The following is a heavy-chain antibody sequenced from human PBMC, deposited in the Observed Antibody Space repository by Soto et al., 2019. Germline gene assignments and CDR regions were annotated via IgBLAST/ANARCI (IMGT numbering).Heavy chain of an antibody. Sequence: SQTLSLTCAISGDSVSSNGAAWNWIRRSPSRGLEWLGRTYYRSKWYNDYAISVKSRTAINPDTSKNQFSLQLNSVTPEDTALYYCARSSGHFDSWGQGTLVTVSS. CDR3: ARSSGHFDS. CDR2: TYYRSKWYN. J-gene: IGHJ4*02. CDR1: GDSVSSNGAA. D-gene: IGHD6-25*01. V-gene: IGHV6-1*01.